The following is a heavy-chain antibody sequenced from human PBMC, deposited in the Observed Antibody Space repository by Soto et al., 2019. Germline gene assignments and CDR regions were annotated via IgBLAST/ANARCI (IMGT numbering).Heavy chain of an antibody. J-gene: IGHJ6*02. D-gene: IGHD3-22*01. CDR3: AKDLGNCYDDSSGYSSYGMDV. CDR1: GFTFRSYA. Sequence: GGSLRLSCAASGFTFRSYAMSWVRQAPGKGLEWVSAISASGGTTYYADSVKGRFTISRDNSKTTLYLQMNSLRAEDTAVYYCAKDLGNCYDDSSGYSSYGMDVGGQGTKETVSS. V-gene: IGHV3-23*01. CDR2: ISASGGTT.